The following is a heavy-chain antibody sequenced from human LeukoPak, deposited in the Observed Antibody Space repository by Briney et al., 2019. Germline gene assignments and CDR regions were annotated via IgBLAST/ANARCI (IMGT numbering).Heavy chain of an antibody. CDR2: IQNSATT. D-gene: IGHD4-11*01. J-gene: IGHJ6*02. V-gene: IGHV4-61*01. Sequence: PSETLSLTCTVSGGSVNSGSYFWSWFRQPPGRGLEWIEYIQNSATTNYNPSLESRVTIFVDSSKDQFSLRVTSVTAADTAVYYCATDYSNFYGMDVWGQGTTVTVSS. CDR3: ATDYSNFYGMDV. CDR1: GGSVNSGSYF.